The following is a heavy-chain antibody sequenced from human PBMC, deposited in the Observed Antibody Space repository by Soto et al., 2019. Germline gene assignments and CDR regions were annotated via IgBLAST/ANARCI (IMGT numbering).Heavy chain of an antibody. Sequence: ASVKVSCKASGYTFTSYDINWVRQATGQGLEWMGWMNPNSGNTGYAQKFQGRVTMTRNTSISTAYMELRSLRSEDTAVYYCARIPYYDCGSGPLWRPLDYWGQGTLVTVSS. CDR3: ARIPYYDCGSGPLWRPLDY. CDR2: MNPNSGNT. CDR1: GYTFTSYD. V-gene: IGHV1-8*01. D-gene: IGHD3-3*01. J-gene: IGHJ4*02.